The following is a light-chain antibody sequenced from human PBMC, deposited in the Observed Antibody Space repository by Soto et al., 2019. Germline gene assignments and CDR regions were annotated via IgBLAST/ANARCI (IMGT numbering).Light chain of an antibody. Sequence: QSALTQPPSASGSPGQSVTISCTGTSSDVGGYNYVYWYQQHPGKAPKLMISEVNKRPSGVPDRFSGSKSGNTASLTVSGLQAEGEADYYCSSYAGSRIVVFGGGTKLTVL. CDR2: EVN. CDR3: SSYAGSRIVV. J-gene: IGLJ2*01. CDR1: SSDVGGYNY. V-gene: IGLV2-8*01.